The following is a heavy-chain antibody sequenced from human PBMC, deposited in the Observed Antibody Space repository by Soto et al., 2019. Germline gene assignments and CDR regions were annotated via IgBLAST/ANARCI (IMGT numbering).Heavy chain of an antibody. CDR1: GYTFTSYG. J-gene: IGHJ4*02. D-gene: IGHD2-2*01. CDR3: ARDWDIVVVPAAINSFDY. CDR2: ISAYNGNT. Sequence: QVQLVQSGAEVKKPGASVKVSCKASGYTFTSYGISWVRQAPGQGLEWMGWISAYNGNTNYAQKLQGRVTMTTDTSTSTAYMELRSLRFDDTAVYYCARDWDIVVVPAAINSFDYWGQGTLVTVSS. V-gene: IGHV1-18*04.